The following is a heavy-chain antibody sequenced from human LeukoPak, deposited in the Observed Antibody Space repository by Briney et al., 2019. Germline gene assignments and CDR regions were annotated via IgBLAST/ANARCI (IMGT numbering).Heavy chain of an antibody. CDR1: GFTVSSNY. D-gene: IGHD3-10*01. Sequence: GGSLRLSCAASGFTVSSNYMSWVRHAPGKGLVWVSRINSDGSSTSYADSVKGRFTISRDNAKNTLYLQMNSLRAEDTAVYYCARDSIGTIDYWGQGTLVTVSS. J-gene: IGHJ4*02. CDR2: INSDGSST. CDR3: ARDSIGTIDY. V-gene: IGHV3-74*01.